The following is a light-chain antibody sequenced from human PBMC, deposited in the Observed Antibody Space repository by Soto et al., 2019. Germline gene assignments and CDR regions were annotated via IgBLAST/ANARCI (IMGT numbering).Light chain of an antibody. J-gene: IGKJ4*01. CDR3: QQYNDFPPT. V-gene: IGKV1D-16*01. CDR1: QNVNIW. CDR2: ATS. Sequence: DVQLTQSPSSLSTAVGDSVSITCRASQNVNIWLAWYQLRPGKAPKSLIYATSTLQSEVPPRFTGSGDGTDFTLTINNLQPEDFATYYCQQYNDFPPTFGGGTKVEI.